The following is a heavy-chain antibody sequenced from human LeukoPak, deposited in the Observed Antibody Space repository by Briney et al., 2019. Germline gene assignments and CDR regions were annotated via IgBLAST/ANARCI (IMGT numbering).Heavy chain of an antibody. D-gene: IGHD3-22*01. Sequence: SETLSLTCTVSGGSISSYYWSWIRRPPGKGLEWIGYICYSGSTNYNPSLKSRVTISVDTSKNQFSLKLSSVTAADTAVYYCARSFHSSGYYWAYWGQGTLVTVSS. CDR1: GGSISSYY. V-gene: IGHV4-59*01. CDR3: ARSFHSSGYYWAY. CDR2: ICYSGST. J-gene: IGHJ4*02.